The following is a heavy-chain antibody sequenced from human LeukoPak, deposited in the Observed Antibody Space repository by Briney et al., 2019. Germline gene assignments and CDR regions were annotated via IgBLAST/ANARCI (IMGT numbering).Heavy chain of an antibody. Sequence: ASVKVSCKASGGTFSSYAISWVRQAPGQGLEWMGGIIPIFGTANYAQKFQGRVTITADESTSTAYMELRSLRSDDTAVYYCARDHRSSTSPGDYYMDVWGKGTTVTVSS. D-gene: IGHD2-2*01. CDR2: IIPIFGTA. V-gene: IGHV1-69*13. CDR1: GGTFSSYA. CDR3: ARDHRSSTSPGDYYMDV. J-gene: IGHJ6*03.